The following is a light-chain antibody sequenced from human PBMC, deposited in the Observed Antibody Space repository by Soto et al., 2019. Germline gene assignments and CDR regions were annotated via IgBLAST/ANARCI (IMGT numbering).Light chain of an antibody. CDR1: QSVHSNY. Sequence: EIVLTQSPGTLSLSPGDTATLSCRASQSVHSNYFAWYQQKPGQTPKLLIFGATSRAAGIPDRFSGSESGTDYTLTIARLEPEDFAVYYCQQRNNWPRTFGQGTKLEIK. CDR2: GAT. CDR3: QQRNNWPRT. J-gene: IGKJ2*01. V-gene: IGKV3D-20*02.